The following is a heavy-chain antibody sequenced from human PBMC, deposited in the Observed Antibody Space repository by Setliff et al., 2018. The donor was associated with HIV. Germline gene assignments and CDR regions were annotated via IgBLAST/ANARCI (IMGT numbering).Heavy chain of an antibody. D-gene: IGHD5-18*01. CDR1: GGSFTDYY. J-gene: IGHJ6*03. Sequence: PSETLSLTCAVYGGSFTDYYWSWIRQPAGKGLEWIGHIYPTGSTDYNPSLKSRVTISVDTTKSQISLKLSSVTAADTAVYYCARGAGYSYFAYSYYYMDVWGKGTTVTVSS. CDR3: ARGAGYSYFAYSYYYMDV. V-gene: IGHV4-59*10. CDR2: IYPTGST.